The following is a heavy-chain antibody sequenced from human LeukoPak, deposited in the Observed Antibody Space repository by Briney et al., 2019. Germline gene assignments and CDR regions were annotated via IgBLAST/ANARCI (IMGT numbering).Heavy chain of an antibody. CDR1: GGSISSGNYY. J-gene: IGHJ5*02. V-gene: IGHV4-61*02. D-gene: IGHD3-22*01. CDR3: ARGAGYDSSGYYYVRRWFDP. Sequence: PSETLSLTCTVSGGSISSGNYYWSWIRQPAGKGLEWIGRINTSGSTNYNPSLKSRVTISVDTSKNQFSLKLSSVTAADTAVYYCARGAGYDSSGYYYVRRWFDPWGQGTLVTVSS. CDR2: INTSGST.